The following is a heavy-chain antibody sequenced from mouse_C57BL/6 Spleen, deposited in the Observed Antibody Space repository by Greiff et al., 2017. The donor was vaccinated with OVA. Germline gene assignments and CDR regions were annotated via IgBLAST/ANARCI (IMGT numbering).Heavy chain of an antibody. CDR1: GYTFTSYW. D-gene: IGHD2-3*01. CDR3: ARGGYDRDAMDY. J-gene: IGHJ4*01. V-gene: IGHV1-72*01. Sequence: VQLQQPGAELVHPRSAVKLSCKASGYTFTSYWMHWVKQRPGRGLEWIGRIDPNSGGTKYNEKFKSKATLTVDTPSSTAYMQLSSLTSEDSAVDYCARGGYDRDAMDYWGQGTSVTVSS. CDR2: IDPNSGGT.